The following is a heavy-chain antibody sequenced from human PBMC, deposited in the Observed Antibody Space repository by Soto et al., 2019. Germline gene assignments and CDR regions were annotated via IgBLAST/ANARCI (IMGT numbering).Heavy chain of an antibody. Sequence: GGSLRLSCAASGFTFSSYAMSWVRQAPGKGLEWVSGISGSGGTTYYADSVKGRFTISRDNSKNTLYLQMNSLRAEDTAVYYCAKPSTGRYFDWLLNGNDYWGQGTLVTVSS. J-gene: IGHJ4*02. CDR1: GFTFSSYA. D-gene: IGHD3-9*01. CDR3: AKPSTGRYFDWLLNGNDY. CDR2: ISGSGGTT. V-gene: IGHV3-23*01.